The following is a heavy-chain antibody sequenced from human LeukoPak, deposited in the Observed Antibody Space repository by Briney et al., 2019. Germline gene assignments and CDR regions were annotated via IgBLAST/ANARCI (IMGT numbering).Heavy chain of an antibody. Sequence: GGSLRLSCAASGFIFSGSDMHWVRQASGKGLEWVGRITTKANNYATAYGASVKGRFTISRDDSEDTAYLQMNSLKTEDTAVYYRTTYRSGHYWGQGTLVTVSS. CDR1: GFIFSGSD. J-gene: IGHJ4*02. V-gene: IGHV3-73*01. CDR3: TTYRSGHY. D-gene: IGHD6-19*01. CDR2: ITTKANNYAT.